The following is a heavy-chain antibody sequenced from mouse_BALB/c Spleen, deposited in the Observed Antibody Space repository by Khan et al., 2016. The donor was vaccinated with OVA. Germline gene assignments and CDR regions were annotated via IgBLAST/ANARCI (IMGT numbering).Heavy chain of an antibody. Sequence: QVQLKESGGEVIRPGTSVKVSCKASGYAFTHYLIEWVKQRPGQGLEWIGVINPGSGSTNYNEKFKGKAILTADKSSSTASMQLSSLTSDDSAVYFCARDDYGNFLYFDYWGQGTTLTVSS. V-gene: IGHV1-54*01. J-gene: IGHJ2*01. CDR1: GYAFTHYL. CDR2: INPGSGST. D-gene: IGHD2-1*01. CDR3: ARDDYGNFLYFDY.